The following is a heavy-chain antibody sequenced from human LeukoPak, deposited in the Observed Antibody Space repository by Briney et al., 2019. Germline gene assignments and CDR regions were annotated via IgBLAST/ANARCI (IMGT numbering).Heavy chain of an antibody. J-gene: IGHJ3*02. D-gene: IGHD3-22*01. CDR1: GYTFTGYY. CDR2: INPNSGGT. Sequence: ASVKVSCKASGYTFTGYYMPWVRQAPGQGLEWMGWINPNSGGTNYAQKFQGRVTMTRDTSISTAYMELSRLRSDDTAVYYCARVATMIVVFDAFDIWGQGTMVTVSS. CDR3: ARVATMIVVFDAFDI. V-gene: IGHV1-2*02.